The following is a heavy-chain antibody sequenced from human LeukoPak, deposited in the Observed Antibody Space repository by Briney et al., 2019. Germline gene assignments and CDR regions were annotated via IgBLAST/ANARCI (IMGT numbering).Heavy chain of an antibody. Sequence: GGSLRLSCAASGFTFSSYAMHWVRQAPGKGLDRVAVISYDGSNKYYADSVKGRFTISRYNANNTLYLQMNSLIAWVPAENYFARVPQLMYAFDIWGQGTMVTVSS. V-gene: IGHV3-30-3*01. CDR1: GFTFSSYA. D-gene: IGHD1-1*01. CDR3: ARVPQLMYAFDI. J-gene: IGHJ3*02. CDR2: ISYDGSNK.